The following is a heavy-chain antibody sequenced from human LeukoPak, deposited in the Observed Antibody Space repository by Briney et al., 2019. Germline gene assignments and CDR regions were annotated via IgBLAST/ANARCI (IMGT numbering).Heavy chain of an antibody. J-gene: IGHJ3*01. CDR3: ARDNRVGFWSVYMGDGFDA. D-gene: IGHD3-3*01. V-gene: IGHV4-59*01. CDR2: IYNTEKT. Sequence: SETLSLTCNVSGGSIRAFYWSWIRQPPGKGLEWVGDIYNTEKTNYNPSLKSRVTISIDMSKNQFSLKLNSVTAADTAVYYCARDNRVGFWSVYMGDGFDAWGQGTMVTVSS. CDR1: GGSIRAFY.